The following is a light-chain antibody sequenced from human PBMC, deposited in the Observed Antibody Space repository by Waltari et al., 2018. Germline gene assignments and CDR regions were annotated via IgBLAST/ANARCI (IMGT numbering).Light chain of an antibody. CDR3: LQDYNYPWT. J-gene: IGKJ1*01. Sequence: AIQMTQSPSSLSASVGDKVTITCRASQGIRYDLGWYQQKPGKAPKLLIYAASRLQMGVPSRFSGGGAGTEFTLTISSLQPEDFATYYCLQDYNYPWTFGQGTKVEIK. CDR1: QGIRYD. V-gene: IGKV1-6*01. CDR2: AAS.